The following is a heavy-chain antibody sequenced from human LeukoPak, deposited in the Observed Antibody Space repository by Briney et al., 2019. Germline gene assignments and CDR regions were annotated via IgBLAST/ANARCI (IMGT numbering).Heavy chain of an antibody. V-gene: IGHV4-4*07. J-gene: IGHJ3*02. CDR1: GGSISSYY. Sequence: PSETLSLTCTVSGGSISSYYWSWIRQPAGKGLEWIGRIYTSGSTNYNPSLKSRVTMSVDTSKNQFSLKLSSVTAADTAVYYCARGYCGGDCSDAFDIWGQGTMVTVSS. CDR2: IYTSGST. CDR3: ARGYCGGDCSDAFDI. D-gene: IGHD2-21*02.